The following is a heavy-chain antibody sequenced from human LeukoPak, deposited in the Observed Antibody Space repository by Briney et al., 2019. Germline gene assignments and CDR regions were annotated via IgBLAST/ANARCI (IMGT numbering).Heavy chain of an antibody. CDR2: VYYTGST. D-gene: IGHD3-10*01. V-gene: IGHV4-39*02. J-gene: IGHJ4*02. CDR1: GGSISSRGYY. CDR3: ARHRGRYYDSGSYYYFDY. Sequence: SETLSLTCTVSGGSISSRGYYWGWSRQPPGKGLEWVGSVYYTGSTFYNPSLKSRVAKSVDTSKNHFSLDLSSVTAADTAVYYCARHRGRYYDSGSYYYFDYWGQGTLVTVSS.